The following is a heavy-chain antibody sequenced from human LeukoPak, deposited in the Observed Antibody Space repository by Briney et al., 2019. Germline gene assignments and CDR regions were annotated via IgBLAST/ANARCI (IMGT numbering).Heavy chain of an antibody. CDR2: IYYSGST. D-gene: IGHD4-23*01. V-gene: IGHV4-39*01. CDR1: GDSISSNDYY. CDR3: ARGARKGDDYGGFFDY. Sequence: SETLSLTCTVSGDSISSNDYYWGWIRQPPGKGLEWIGTIYYSGSTYYKPSLKSRVTISLDTSKNQFSLKLSSVTAADTAVYYCARGARKGDDYGGFFDYWGQGTLVTVSS. J-gene: IGHJ4*02.